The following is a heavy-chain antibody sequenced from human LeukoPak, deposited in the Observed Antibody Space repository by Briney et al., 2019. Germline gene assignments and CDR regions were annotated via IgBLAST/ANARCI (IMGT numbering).Heavy chain of an antibody. CDR1: GYTFTSYG. CDR3: ARELYSSGYYYHFDY. V-gene: IGHV1-18*01. D-gene: IGHD3-22*01. J-gene: IGHJ4*02. CDR2: ISAYNGNT. Sequence: ASVEVSCKASGYTFTSYGISWVRQAPGQGLEWMGWISAYNGNTNYAQKLQGRVTMTTDTTTSTAYMELRSLRSDDTAVYYCARELYSSGYYYHFDYWGQGTLVTVSS.